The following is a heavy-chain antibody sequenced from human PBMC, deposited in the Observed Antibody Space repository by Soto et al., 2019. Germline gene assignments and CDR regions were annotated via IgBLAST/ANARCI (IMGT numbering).Heavy chain of an antibody. J-gene: IGHJ4*02. D-gene: IGHD2-8*01. Sequence: QVQLQESGPGLVKPSQTLSLTCTVSGGSISSGDYYWSWIRQPPGKGLEWIGYIYYSGSTYYNPSLKSRXIIQVXXSKNQFSLKLSSVTAADTAVYYCARVGVRPWYFDYWGQGTLVTVSS. V-gene: IGHV4-30-4*01. CDR1: GGSISSGDYY. CDR3: ARVGVRPWYFDY. CDR2: IYYSGST.